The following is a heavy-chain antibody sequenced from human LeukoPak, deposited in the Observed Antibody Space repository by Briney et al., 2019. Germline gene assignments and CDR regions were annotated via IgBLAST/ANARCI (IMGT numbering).Heavy chain of an antibody. CDR3: ARDGDYYGSGSFHYGMDV. CDR2: ISSSSSNSK. Sequence: GGSLRLSCAASGFTFSSYSMNWVRAAPGKGLEWVSYISSSSSNSKQYADSVKGRFTISRDNAKNSLYLQMNSLRDEDTAVYYCARDGDYYGSGSFHYGMDVWGQGTTVTVSS. CDR1: GFTFSSYS. D-gene: IGHD3-10*01. V-gene: IGHV3-48*02. J-gene: IGHJ6*02.